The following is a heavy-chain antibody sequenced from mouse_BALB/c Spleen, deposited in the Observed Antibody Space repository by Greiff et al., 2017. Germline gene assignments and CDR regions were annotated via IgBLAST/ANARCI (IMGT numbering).Heavy chain of an antibody. CDR1: GFTFSDYG. Sequence: EVQRVESGGGLVQPGGSRKLSCAASGFTFSDYGMAWVRQAPGKGPEWVAFISNLAYSIYYADTVTGRFTISRENAKNTLYLEMSSLRSEDTAMYYCAREDSDGAMDYWGQGTSVTVSS. J-gene: IGHJ4*01. V-gene: IGHV5-15*02. CDR2: ISNLAYSI. CDR3: AREDSDGAMDY.